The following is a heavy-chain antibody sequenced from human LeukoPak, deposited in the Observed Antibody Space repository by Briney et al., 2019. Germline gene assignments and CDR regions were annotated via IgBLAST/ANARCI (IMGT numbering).Heavy chain of an antibody. CDR3: ATDLAGGYYDISGPREARSYYFDY. V-gene: IGHV1-24*01. CDR2: FDPEDGET. CDR1: GYTLTELS. J-gene: IGHJ4*02. D-gene: IGHD3-9*01. Sequence: ASVKVSCKVSGYTLTELSMHWVRQAPGKGLEWMGGFDPEDGETIYAQKFQGRVTMTEDTSTDTAYMELSSLRSEDTAVYYCATDLAGGYYDISGPREARSYYFDYWGQGTLVTVSS.